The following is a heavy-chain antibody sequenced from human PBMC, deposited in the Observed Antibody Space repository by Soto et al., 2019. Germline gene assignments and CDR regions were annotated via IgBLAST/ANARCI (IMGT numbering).Heavy chain of an antibody. CDR2: INANSYDT. CDR3: ARKDVAGGWLY. CDR1: GFTFSSYA. D-gene: IGHD6-19*01. V-gene: IGHV3-23*01. Sequence: EVQLLESGGGLVQPGGSLRLSCAAPGFTFSSYAMSWVRQAPGKGLEWVSSINANSYDTFYADSVKGRFTISRDNSNSTLCLQMSSLRVKDTDVYYCARKDVAGGWLYWGQGILVTVSS. J-gene: IGHJ4*02.